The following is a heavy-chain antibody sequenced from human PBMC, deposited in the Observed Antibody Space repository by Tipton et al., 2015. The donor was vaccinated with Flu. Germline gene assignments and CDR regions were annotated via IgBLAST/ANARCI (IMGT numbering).Heavy chain of an antibody. V-gene: IGHV4-38-2*01. CDR1: GDSIGIDYY. J-gene: IGHJ4*02. Sequence: TLSLTCSVSGDSIGIDYYWGWIRQPPGKGLEWLGNIHRSGNTYYNSSLKSRVTISVDNSKNQFSLKLSSVTAADTAVYYCARHTGDSVRGVIDYWGQGTLVTVSS. D-gene: IGHD3-10*02. CDR3: ARHTGDSVRGVIDY. CDR2: IHRSGNT.